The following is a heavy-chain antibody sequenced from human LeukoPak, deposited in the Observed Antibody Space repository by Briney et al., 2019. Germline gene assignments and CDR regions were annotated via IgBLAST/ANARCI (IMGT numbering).Heavy chain of an antibody. D-gene: IGHD4/OR15-4a*01. CDR1: GGSFSGYY. CDR2: INHSGST. Sequence: SETLSLTCAVYGGSFSGYYWSWIRRPPGKGLEWIGEINHSGSTNYNPSLKSRVTISVDTSKNQFSLKLSSVTAADTAVYYCARDLGRSGANWLDPWGQGTLVTVSS. J-gene: IGHJ5*02. V-gene: IGHV4-34*01. CDR3: ARDLGRSGANWLDP.